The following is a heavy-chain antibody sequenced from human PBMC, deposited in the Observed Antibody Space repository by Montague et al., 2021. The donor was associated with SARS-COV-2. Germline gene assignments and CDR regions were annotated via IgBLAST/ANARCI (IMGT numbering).Heavy chain of an antibody. Sequence: SETLSLTCSVSGRSISSYYWNWIRQPPRKGLEWIGYISDSGSTNYSPSLKSRVTMSVDTSKNQMSLKLTSVTAADTAVYYCARGCLSYFGAGSHCYGMDVWGQGTTVTVSS. CDR1: GRSISSYY. CDR3: ARGCLSYFGAGSHCYGMDV. J-gene: IGHJ6*02. V-gene: IGHV4-59*01. D-gene: IGHD3-10*01. CDR2: ISDSGST.